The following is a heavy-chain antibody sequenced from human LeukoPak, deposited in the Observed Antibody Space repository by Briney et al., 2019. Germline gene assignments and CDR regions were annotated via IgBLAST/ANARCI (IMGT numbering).Heavy chain of an antibody. CDR1: GYTFTGYF. CDR2: INPNSGGT. CDR3: ARGRAGDYFDY. J-gene: IGHJ4*02. V-gene: IGHV1-2*02. Sequence: ASVTVSCTTSGYTFTGYFIHWVRQAPGQGLEWMGWINPNSGGTSNLQKFQGRVAMTRDTSISTAYMDLSRLRSDDTAVYYCARGRAGDYFDYWGQGTLVTVSS.